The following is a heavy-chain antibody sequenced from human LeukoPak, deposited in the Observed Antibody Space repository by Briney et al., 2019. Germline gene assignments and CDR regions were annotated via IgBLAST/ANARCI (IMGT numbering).Heavy chain of an antibody. CDR1: SGSISSSSYY. V-gene: IGHV4-39*07. D-gene: IGHD3-9*01. CDR2: IYYSGST. J-gene: IGHJ4*02. Sequence: SETLSLTCTVSSGSISSSSYYWGWIRQPPGKGLEWIGSIYYSGSTYYNPSLKSRVTISVDTSKNQFSLKLSSVTAADTAVYYCASRTYYDILTGYSDVDYWGQGTLVTVSS. CDR3: ASRTYYDILTGYSDVDY.